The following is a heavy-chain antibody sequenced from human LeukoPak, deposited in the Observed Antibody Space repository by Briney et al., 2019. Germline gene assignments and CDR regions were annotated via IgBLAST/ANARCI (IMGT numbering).Heavy chain of an antibody. V-gene: IGHV3-53*01. CDR1: GFTFSSYW. J-gene: IGHJ5*02. D-gene: IGHD3-22*01. CDR2: VESGAMT. CDR3: AYGWLLT. Sequence: PGGSLRLSCAASGFTFSSYWMSWVRQAPGKGLEWVSGVESGAMTHYADPVKGRFTISRDNSKNTVFLQMNSLRVEDTAVYYCAYGWLLTWGQGTLVTVSS.